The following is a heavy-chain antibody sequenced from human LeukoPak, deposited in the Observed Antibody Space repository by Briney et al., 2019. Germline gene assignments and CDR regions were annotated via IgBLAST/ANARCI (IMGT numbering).Heavy chain of an antibody. V-gene: IGHV3-48*03. CDR3: ADLGSTMIVCV. CDR2: ISSSGSNI. Sequence: GGALRLSCAASGFTYSSYEMNWVRQAPGKGLEWVSYISSSGSNIYYADSVKGRFTISRDNAKNSLYLQMNSQRAEDTAGYYCADLGSTMIVCVLGKGTTVT. D-gene: IGHD3-22*01. J-gene: IGHJ6*01. CDR1: GFTYSSYE.